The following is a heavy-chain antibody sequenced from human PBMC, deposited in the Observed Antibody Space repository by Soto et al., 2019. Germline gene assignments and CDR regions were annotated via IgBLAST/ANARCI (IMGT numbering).Heavy chain of an antibody. J-gene: IGHJ1*01. D-gene: IGHD2-15*01. CDR1: GYTFTSYG. Sequence: GASVKVSCKASGYTFTSYGSSWVRQAPGQGLEWMGWISAYNGNTNYAQKLQGRVTMTTDTSTSTAYMELRSLRSDDTAVYYCARVYCSGGSCRNRYFQHWGQGTLVTVSS. CDR3: ARVYCSGGSCRNRYFQH. V-gene: IGHV1-18*01. CDR2: ISAYNGNT.